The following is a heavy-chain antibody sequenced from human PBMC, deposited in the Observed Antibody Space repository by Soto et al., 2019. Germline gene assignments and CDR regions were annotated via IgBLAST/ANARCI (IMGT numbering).Heavy chain of an antibody. V-gene: IGHV4-31*03. Sequence: QVQLQEAGPGLVKPSQTLSLTCTVSGGSISSGGYYWSWIRQHPGKGPEWIGYIYYSGSTYYNPSLKSRITIPVDTSKNQFSLKLSSVTAADTAVYYCARTGILTGYYTDYWGQGTLVTVSS. CDR3: ARTGILTGYYTDY. J-gene: IGHJ4*02. CDR1: GGSISSGGYY. CDR2: IYYSGST. D-gene: IGHD3-9*01.